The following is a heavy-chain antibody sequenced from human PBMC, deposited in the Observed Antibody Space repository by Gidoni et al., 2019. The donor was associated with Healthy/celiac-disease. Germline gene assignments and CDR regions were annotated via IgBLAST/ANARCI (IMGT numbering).Heavy chain of an antibody. J-gene: IGHJ4*02. Sequence: STNYNPSIKSRVTISVDKSKNQFSLKLSSVTAADTAVYYCARDSGSGSYYTDIDYWGQGTLVTVSS. D-gene: IGHD3-10*01. CDR2: ST. V-gene: IGHV4-4*02. CDR3: ARDSGSGSYYTDIDY.